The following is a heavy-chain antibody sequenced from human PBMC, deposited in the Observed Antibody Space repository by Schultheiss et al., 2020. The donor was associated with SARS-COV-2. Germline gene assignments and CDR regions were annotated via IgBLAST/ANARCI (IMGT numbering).Heavy chain of an antibody. D-gene: IGHD6-19*01. V-gene: IGHV3-NL1*01. CDR3: AKDLRIAVALQH. J-gene: IGHJ1*01. Sequence: GGSLRLSCAASAFTFTNYWMYWVRQVPGKGLVWVSAIDAGGGSTYYPDSVKGRFTISRDNSKNTLYLQMNSLRAEDTAVYYCAKDLRIAVALQHWGQGTLVTVSS. CDR1: AFTFTNYW. CDR2: IDAGGGST.